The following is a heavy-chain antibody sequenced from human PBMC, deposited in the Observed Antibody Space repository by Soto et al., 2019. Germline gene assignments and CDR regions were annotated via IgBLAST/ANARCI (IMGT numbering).Heavy chain of an antibody. Sequence: EVQLVESGGGLVQPGGSLRLSCAASGFTFSSYSMNWVRQAPGKGLEWVSYISSSSSTIYYADSVKGRFTISRDNAKNSLYLQMNSLRAEDTAVYYCASVDCSGGSCYFSYDYGGQGTLVTVSS. CDR2: ISSSSSTI. CDR3: ASVDCSGGSCYFSYDY. D-gene: IGHD2-15*01. J-gene: IGHJ4*02. CDR1: GFTFSSYS. V-gene: IGHV3-48*01.